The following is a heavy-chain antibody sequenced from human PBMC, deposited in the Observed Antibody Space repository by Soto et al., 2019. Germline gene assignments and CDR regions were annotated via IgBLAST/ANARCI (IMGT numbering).Heavy chain of an antibody. CDR2: ISAYNGNT. CDR3: ARDAPPADY. J-gene: IGHJ4*02. CDR1: GYTFTSYS. V-gene: IGHV1-18*04. Sequence: QVQLVQSGAEVKKPGASVKVSCKASGYTFTSYSISWVRQASGHGLEWMGWISAYNGNTNYAQMLQGRVTMTTDTSTNTAYMELMSLRSDDTAVYYCARDAPPADYWGQGTLVTVSS.